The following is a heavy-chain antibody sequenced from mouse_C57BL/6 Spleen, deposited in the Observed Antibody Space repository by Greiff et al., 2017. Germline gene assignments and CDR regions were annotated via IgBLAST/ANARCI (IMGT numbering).Heavy chain of an antibody. Sequence: EVMLVESGGGLVKPGGSLKLSCAASGFTFSDYGMHWVRQAPEKGLEWVAYISSGSSTIYYADTVKGRFTISRDNAKNTLFLQMTSLRSEDTALYYCAKPAINYCGSSYDAMGYWGQGTSVTVSS. V-gene: IGHV5-17*01. CDR3: AKPAINYCGSSYDAMGY. CDR1: GFTFSDYG. D-gene: IGHD1-1*01. J-gene: IGHJ4*01. CDR2: ISSGSSTI.